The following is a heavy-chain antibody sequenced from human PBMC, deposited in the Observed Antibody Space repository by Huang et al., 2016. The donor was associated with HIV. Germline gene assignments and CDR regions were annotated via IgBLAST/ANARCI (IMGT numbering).Heavy chain of an antibody. CDR2: ISSSRSYI. J-gene: IGHJ5*02. CDR1: GFTVSSYS. CDR3: ASSLPGGGYYQGGVRWFDP. D-gene: IGHD2-15*01. V-gene: IGHV3-21*01. Sequence: EVQLVESGGGLVKPGGSLRLSCAASGFTVSSYSMNWVRQAPGKGLEWVSSISSSRSYIYSADSVKGRFTISRDNAKNSLYLQMNSLRAEDTAVYYCASSLPGGGYYQGGVRWFDPWGQGTLVTVSS.